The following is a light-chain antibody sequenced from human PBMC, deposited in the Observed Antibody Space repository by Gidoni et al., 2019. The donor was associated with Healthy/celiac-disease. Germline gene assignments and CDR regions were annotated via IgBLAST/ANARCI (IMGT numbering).Light chain of an antibody. V-gene: IGLV1-47*01. CDR1: SSNIGSNY. CDR3: AAWDDSLSVLYV. J-gene: IGLJ1*01. Sequence: QSVLTQPPSASGTPGQRVTISCSGSSSNIGSNYVYWYQQRPGTAPKLLIYRNNQRPSVVPDRFSGSKSGTSASLAISGLRSEDEADYYCAAWDDSLSVLYVFGTGTKVTVL. CDR2: RNN.